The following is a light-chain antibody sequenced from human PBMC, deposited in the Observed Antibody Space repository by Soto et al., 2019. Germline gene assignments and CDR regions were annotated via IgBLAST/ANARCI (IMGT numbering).Light chain of an antibody. CDR3: SSYTESSTYV. J-gene: IGLJ1*01. CDR1: SSDVGGYNY. CDR2: EVS. V-gene: IGLV2-14*01. Sequence: QSALTQPASVSGSPGQSITISCTGTSSDVGGYNYVSWYQHHPAKAPKLMIYEVSNRPSGVSNRFSGSKSGNTASLTISGLQAEDEADYYCSSYTESSTYVFGGGTKVTVL.